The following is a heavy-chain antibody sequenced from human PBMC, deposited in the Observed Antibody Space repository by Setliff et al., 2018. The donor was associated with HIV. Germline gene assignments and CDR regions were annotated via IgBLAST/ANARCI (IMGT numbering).Heavy chain of an antibody. J-gene: IGHJ3*01. V-gene: IGHV1-2*02. CDR1: GYTFTAYH. CDR2: INPKTGDT. CDR3: ARGPTD. Sequence: ASVKVSCKASGYTFTAYHLHWVRRAPGQGLESMGWINPKTGDTKYVQKFQGRVTMTRDTSIKTAYMEVSRLRSDDTAVYYCARGPTDWGQGTMVTVSS. D-gene: IGHD4-17*01.